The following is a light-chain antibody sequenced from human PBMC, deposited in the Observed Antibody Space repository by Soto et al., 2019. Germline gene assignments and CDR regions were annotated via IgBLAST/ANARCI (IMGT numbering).Light chain of an antibody. CDR1: QSVSSN. CDR3: QQYNNWPPMA. Sequence: EIVMTQSPATVSVSPGERATLSCRASQSVSSNLAWYQQKPGQAPRLLIYGASTRAAGIPARFSGSGSGTEFTLTISSLQSEYFAVYYCQQYNNWPPMAFGQGTKVELK. V-gene: IGKV3-15*01. J-gene: IGKJ1*01. CDR2: GAS.